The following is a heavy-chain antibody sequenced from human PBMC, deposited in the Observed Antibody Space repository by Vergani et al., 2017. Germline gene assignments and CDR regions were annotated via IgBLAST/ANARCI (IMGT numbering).Heavy chain of an antibody. D-gene: IGHD5-24*01. CDR1: GFSLSNARMG. V-gene: IGHV2-26*01. CDR3: ARIRRDGYNFFDY. Sequence: QVTLKESGPVLVKPTETLTLTCTVSGFSLSNARMGVSWIRQPPGKALEWLAHIFSNDEKSYSTSLKSRLTISKDTSKSQVVLTMTNMDPVDTATYSCARIRRDGYNFFDYWGQGTLVTVSS. J-gene: IGHJ4*02. CDR2: IFSNDEK.